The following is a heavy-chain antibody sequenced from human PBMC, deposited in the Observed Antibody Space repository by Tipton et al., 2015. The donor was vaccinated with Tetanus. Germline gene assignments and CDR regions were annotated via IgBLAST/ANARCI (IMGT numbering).Heavy chain of an antibody. CDR2: INPSGST. Sequence: TLSLTCAVYGGSFSGHHWNWIRQPPGKGLEWIGEINPSGSTYYNPSLKSRVTISEDTSKNHFSLKLSSVTAADTAVYYCARREVAATKELYWGQGTLVTVSS. D-gene: IGHD1-26*01. V-gene: IGHV4-34*01. CDR1: GGSFSGHH. J-gene: IGHJ4*02. CDR3: ARREVAATKELY.